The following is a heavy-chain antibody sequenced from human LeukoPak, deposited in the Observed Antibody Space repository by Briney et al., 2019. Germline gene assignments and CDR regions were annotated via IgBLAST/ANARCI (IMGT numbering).Heavy chain of an antibody. V-gene: IGHV3-53*01. D-gene: IGHD5-24*01. Sequence: GGSLRPSCAAAGFSVSTNYMSWVRQAGRNGQEWGSLIYNSSSTYDTGSVKGRFTNSRDTSQNTLYLQMISLSAEDTAVYYCARTFLGGDGYKAGYFDYWGQGTLVTVSS. CDR2: IYNSSST. CDR3: ARTFLGGDGYKAGYFDY. J-gene: IGHJ4*02. CDR1: GFSVSTNY.